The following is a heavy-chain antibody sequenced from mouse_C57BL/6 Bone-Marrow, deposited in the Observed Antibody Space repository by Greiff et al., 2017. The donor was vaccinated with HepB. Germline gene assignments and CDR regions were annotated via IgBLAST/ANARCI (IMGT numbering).Heavy chain of an antibody. Sequence: DVQLQESGPGLVKPSQSLSLTCSVTGYSITSGYYWNWIRQFPGNKLEWMGYISYDGSNNYNPSLKNRISITRDTSKNQFFLKLNSVTTEDTATYYCAREGGDCRFDYWGQGTTLTVSS. CDR1: GYSITSGYY. J-gene: IGHJ2*01. CDR3: AREGGDCRFDY. D-gene: IGHD2-13*01. V-gene: IGHV3-6*01. CDR2: ISYDGSN.